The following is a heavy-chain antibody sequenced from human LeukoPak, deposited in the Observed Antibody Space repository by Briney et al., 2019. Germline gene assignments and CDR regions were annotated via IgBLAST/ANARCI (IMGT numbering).Heavy chain of an antibody. D-gene: IGHD3-9*01. CDR1: GYTFTSNY. V-gene: IGHV1-46*01. J-gene: IGHJ4*02. CDR2: INPTGGST. CDR3: ARVGGIMTGYFPIDY. Sequence: ASVKVSCKASGYTFTSNYMHWVRQAPGQGLEWMALINPTGGSTSYAQKFQGRVTVTRDTSTNTVYMELSSLRSEDTAVYYCARVGGIMTGYFPIDYWGQGTLVTVSS.